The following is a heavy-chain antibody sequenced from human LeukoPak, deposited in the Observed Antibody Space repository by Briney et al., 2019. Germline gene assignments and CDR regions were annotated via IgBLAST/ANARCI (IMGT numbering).Heavy chain of an antibody. CDR3: AHRRMVRDEAVFDY. J-gene: IGHJ4*02. V-gene: IGHV2-5*01. Sequence: SGPTLVKPTQTLTLTCTFSGFSLSTSGVGVGWIRQPPGKALEWLALIYWNDDKRYSPSLKSRLTITKDTSKNQVVLTMTNMDPVDAATYYCAHRRMVRDEAVFDYWGQGTLVTVSS. D-gene: IGHD3-10*01. CDR1: GFSLSTSGVG. CDR2: IYWNDDK.